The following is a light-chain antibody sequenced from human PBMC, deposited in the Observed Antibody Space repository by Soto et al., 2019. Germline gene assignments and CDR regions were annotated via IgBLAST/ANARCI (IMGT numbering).Light chain of an antibody. CDR3: QQRSNWPIT. CDR2: GAS. CDR1: QSVSSSY. Sequence: ENVLTQSPGTLSLSPGERATLSCRASQSVSSSYLAWYQQKPGQAPRLLMYGASNRATGTPDRFSGSGSGTDFTLTISSLEPEDFALYYCQQRSNWPITFGQGTRLEIK. J-gene: IGKJ5*01. V-gene: IGKV3D-20*02.